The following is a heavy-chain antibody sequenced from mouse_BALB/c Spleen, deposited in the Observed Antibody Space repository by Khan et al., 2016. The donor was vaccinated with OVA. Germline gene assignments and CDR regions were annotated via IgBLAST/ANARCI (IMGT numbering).Heavy chain of an antibody. CDR1: GYSITSDYA. V-gene: IGHV3-2*02. Sequence: LQQSGPGLVKPSQSLSLTCTVTGYSITSDYAWNWIRQFPGNKLEWMGYISYSGRTSYNPSLKSRISITRDTSKNQFFLQLNSVTTEDTATYCCARSVTITTVVATDFDYWGQGTTLTVSS. J-gene: IGHJ2*01. CDR3: ARSVTITTVVATDFDY. CDR2: ISYSGRT. D-gene: IGHD1-1*01.